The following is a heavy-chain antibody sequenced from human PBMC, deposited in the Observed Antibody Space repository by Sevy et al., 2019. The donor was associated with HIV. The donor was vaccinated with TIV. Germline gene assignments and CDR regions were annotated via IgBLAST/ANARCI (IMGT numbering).Heavy chain of an antibody. CDR3: ARSGDGSGSYYNPSSVDY. J-gene: IGHJ4*02. CDR1: GGTFSSYA. CDR2: IIPIFGTV. Sequence: ASVKVSCKASGGTFSSYAISWVRQAPGQGLEWMGGIIPIFGTVNYAQKFQGRVTITADESTSTAYMELSSLRSEDTAVYYCARSGDGSGSYYNPSSVDYWGQGTLVTVSS. V-gene: IGHV1-69*13. D-gene: IGHD3-10*01.